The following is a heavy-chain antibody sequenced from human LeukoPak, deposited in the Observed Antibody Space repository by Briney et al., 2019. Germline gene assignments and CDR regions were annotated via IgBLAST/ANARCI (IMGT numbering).Heavy chain of an antibody. CDR3: ARESVSDS. V-gene: IGHV3-30-3*01. CDR2: ISDDGSNI. CDR1: GFTFSSYS. D-gene: IGHD3-16*01. Sequence: GGSLRLSCAASGFTFSSYSMNWVRQAPGKGLEWVAVISDDGSNIYYADSVKGRFTISRDNSKNTLYLQMNSLGGEDTAVYYCARESVSDSWGQGTLVTVSS. J-gene: IGHJ4*02.